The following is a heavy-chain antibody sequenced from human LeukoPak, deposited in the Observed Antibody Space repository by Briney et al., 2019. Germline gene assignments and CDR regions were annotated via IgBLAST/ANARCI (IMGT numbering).Heavy chain of an antibody. D-gene: IGHD1-26*01. CDR1: GGTFSSYA. J-gene: IGHJ4*02. V-gene: IGHV1-69*13. Sequence: SVKVSCKASGGTFSSYAISWVRQAPGQGLEWMGGIIPIFGTANYAQKFQGRVTITADESTSTAYMELNSLRSEDTAVYYCARVSRLSGSYFYWGQGTLVTVSS. CDR3: ARVSRLSGSYFY. CDR2: IIPIFGTA.